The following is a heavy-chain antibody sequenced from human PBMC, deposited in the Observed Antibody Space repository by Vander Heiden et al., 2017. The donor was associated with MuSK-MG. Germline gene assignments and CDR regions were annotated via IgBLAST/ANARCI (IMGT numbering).Heavy chain of an antibody. CDR3: AAVRYRGYCCFDY. CDR2: IVVGSGNT. CDR1: GFTFTSSA. D-gene: IGHD3-22*01. J-gene: IGHJ4*02. V-gene: IGHV1-58*01. Sequence: QMQLVQSGPEVKKPGTSVKVSCKASGFTFTSSAVQWVRQARGQRLEWIGWIVVGSGNTNYAQKVQERVTITRDMSTSTAYMELSSLRSEDTAVYYCAAVRYRGYCCFDYWGQGTLVTVSS.